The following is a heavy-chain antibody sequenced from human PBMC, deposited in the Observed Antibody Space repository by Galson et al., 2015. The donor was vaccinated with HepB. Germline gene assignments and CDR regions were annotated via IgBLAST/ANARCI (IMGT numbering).Heavy chain of an antibody. CDR1: GYTVSASH. D-gene: IGHD1-26*01. Sequence: SVKVSCKASGYTVSASHMHWVRQAPGQGLEWMGRINPQSDATNYAKKFKGRVTMAWDRSTRTVHMELTRLRFDDTAIYYCAGISNRNMTTTPDNWGRGTLVTVAS. CDR2: INPQSDAT. V-gene: IGHV1-2*06. CDR3: AGISNRNMTTTPDN. J-gene: IGHJ4*02.